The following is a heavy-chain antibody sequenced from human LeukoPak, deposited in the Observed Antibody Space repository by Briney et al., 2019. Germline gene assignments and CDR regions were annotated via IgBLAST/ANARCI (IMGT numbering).Heavy chain of an antibody. Sequence: PGRSLGLSCAASGFTFSSYAMYWVRQAPGKGLEWVAVISYDGGNKYYADSVRGRFSISRDNSKNTLYLQMDSLRAEDTAVYYCARAPNYYDSSGRNHFDYWGQGTLVTVSS. D-gene: IGHD3-22*01. CDR2: ISYDGGNK. CDR1: GFTFSSYA. V-gene: IGHV3-30-3*01. CDR3: ARAPNYYDSSGRNHFDY. J-gene: IGHJ4*02.